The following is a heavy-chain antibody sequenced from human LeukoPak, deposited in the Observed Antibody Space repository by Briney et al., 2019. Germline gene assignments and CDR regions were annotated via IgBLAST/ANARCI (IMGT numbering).Heavy chain of an antibody. Sequence: GGSLRLSCAASGFTFSSYSMNWVRQAPGKGLEWVSSISSSSSYIYYADPVKGRFTISRDNAKNSLYLQMNSLRAEDTAVYYCAGGVKLTGPFGYWGQGTLVTVSS. V-gene: IGHV3-21*01. J-gene: IGHJ4*02. CDR1: GFTFSSYS. CDR2: ISSSSSYI. CDR3: AGGVKLTGPFGY. D-gene: IGHD7-27*01.